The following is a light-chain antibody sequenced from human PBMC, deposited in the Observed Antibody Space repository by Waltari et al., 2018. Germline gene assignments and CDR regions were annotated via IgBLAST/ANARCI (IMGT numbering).Light chain of an antibody. CDR3: QQYHNWPPWT. J-gene: IGKJ1*01. CDR1: QGISTN. CDR2: SAS. V-gene: IGKV3-15*01. Sequence: EIVMTQSPATLSVSPGERATLSCRASQGISTNLAWYQQKSGQAPRLLIHSASTRATGIPARFRGSGSGTEFTLTISSLQSEDSGVYYCQQYHNWPPWTFGQGTKVEIK.